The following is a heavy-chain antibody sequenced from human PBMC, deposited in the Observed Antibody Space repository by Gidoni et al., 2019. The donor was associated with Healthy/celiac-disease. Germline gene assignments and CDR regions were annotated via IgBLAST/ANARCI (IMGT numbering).Heavy chain of an antibody. V-gene: IGHV1-46*03. J-gene: IGHJ5*02. Sequence: QVQLVQSGAEVKKPGASVKVSCKASGYTFTRYYMHWVRQAPGQGLEWMGIINPSGGSTSYAQKFQGRVTMTRDTSTSTVYMELSSLRSEDTAVYYCARVGLPSTVTTPGWFDPWGQGTLVTVSS. CDR1: GYTFTRYY. CDR3: ARVGLPSTVTTPGWFDP. CDR2: INPSGGST. D-gene: IGHD4-17*01.